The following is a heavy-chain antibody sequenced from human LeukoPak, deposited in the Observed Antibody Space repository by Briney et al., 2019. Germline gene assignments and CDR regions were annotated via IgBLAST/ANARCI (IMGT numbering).Heavy chain of an antibody. CDR3: ARYRGDCSGGSCSSYYFDY. D-gene: IGHD2-15*01. J-gene: IGHJ4*02. Sequence: SETLSLTCTVSGGSISSYYWSWIRQPPGKGLEWIGYIYYSGSTNYNPSLKSRVTISVDTSKNHFSLKLSSVTAADTAVYYCARYRGDCSGGSCSSYYFDYWGQGTLVTVSS. CDR2: IYYSGST. V-gene: IGHV4-59*12. CDR1: GGSISSYY.